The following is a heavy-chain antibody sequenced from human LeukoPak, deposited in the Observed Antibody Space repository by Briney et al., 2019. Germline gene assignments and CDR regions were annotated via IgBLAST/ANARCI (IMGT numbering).Heavy chain of an antibody. CDR2: LYRSGST. J-gene: IGHJ4*02. CDR1: GGAINNYY. D-gene: IGHD1-26*01. CDR3: AREVSGSQI. V-gene: IGHV4-4*07. Sequence: PSKTLSLTHTVSGGAINNYYWSWIRQPAGKGLEWSGGLYRSGSTYYNPSLKSRVTMSVDTTKNQFSLKLSSVTAADTAVYYCAREVSGSQIWGQGTLVTVSS.